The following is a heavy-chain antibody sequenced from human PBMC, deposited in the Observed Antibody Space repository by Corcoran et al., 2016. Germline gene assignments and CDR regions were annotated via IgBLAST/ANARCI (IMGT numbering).Heavy chain of an antibody. CDR3: ARGGRRGGKPNDY. Sequence: QVQLQQWGAGLLKPSETLSLTYAVYGGSFSGYYWNWLRQPPGKGLEWIGEINHSGSTNYNPSLKSRVTISVDTSKNQFSLKLSSVTAADTAVYYCARGGRRGGKPNDYWGQGTRVTVSS. J-gene: IGHJ4*02. V-gene: IGHV4-34*01. CDR2: INHSGST. CDR1: GGSFSGYY. D-gene: IGHD3-10*01.